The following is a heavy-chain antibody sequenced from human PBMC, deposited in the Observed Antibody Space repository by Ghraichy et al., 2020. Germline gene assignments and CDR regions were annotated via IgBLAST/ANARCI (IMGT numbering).Heavy chain of an antibody. CDR3: ARDATAGGYDFGFDY. CDR1: GGSISSNSYY. Sequence: SETLSLTCTVSGGSISSNSYYWGWLRQPPGKGLEWIGSIYYSGSSYYNPSLHIRVTIHVDTTKNQFALKLSTVTAAGTAVYYCARDATAGGYDFGFDYWGQGTLVTVSS. D-gene: IGHD5-12*01. CDR2: IYYSGSS. J-gene: IGHJ4*02. V-gene: IGHV4-39*06.